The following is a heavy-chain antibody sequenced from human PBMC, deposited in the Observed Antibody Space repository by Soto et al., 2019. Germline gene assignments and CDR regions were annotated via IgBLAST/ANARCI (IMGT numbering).Heavy chain of an antibody. CDR3: ATFATLLQYLDWSENYFDS. J-gene: IGHJ4*02. Sequence: ASVKVSCKVSGYTLTELSMHWVRQAPGKRLEWMGGFDPEDGETIYAQKFQGRVTMTEDTSTDTAYMELSSLRSEDTAVYYCATFATLLQYLDWSENYFDSWDEGPLVTVSS. V-gene: IGHV1-24*01. D-gene: IGHD3-9*01. CDR2: FDPEDGET. CDR1: GYTLTELS.